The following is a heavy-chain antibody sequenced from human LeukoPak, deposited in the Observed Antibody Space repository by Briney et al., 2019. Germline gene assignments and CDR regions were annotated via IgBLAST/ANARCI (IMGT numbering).Heavy chain of an antibody. CDR2: INHSGST. Sequence: PSETLSLTCAVYGGSFSGYYWSWIRQPPGKGLEWIGEINHSGSTNYNPSLKSRVTISVDTSKNQFSLKLSSVTAADTAVYYCARGVALRFLEWLLLQPPNDAFDIWGQGTMVTVSS. V-gene: IGHV4-34*01. J-gene: IGHJ3*02. D-gene: IGHD3-3*01. CDR1: GGSFSGYY. CDR3: ARGVALRFLEWLLLQPPNDAFDI.